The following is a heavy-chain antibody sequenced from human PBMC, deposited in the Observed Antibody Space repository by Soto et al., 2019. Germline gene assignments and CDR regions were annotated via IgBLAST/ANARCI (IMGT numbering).Heavy chain of an antibody. CDR1: GFTVNTNY. CDR2: MYSGGDI. D-gene: IGHD3-16*01. J-gene: IGHJ4*01. V-gene: IGHV3-53*01. Sequence: GSLRLSCLVSGFTVNTNYMYWVRQAPSRGLEWVSAMYSGGDIHYADSVKGRFTISGDTSENTLYLRMDKLRVEDTAVYFCVSRIPSWVFDYWGQGTLVTVSS. CDR3: VSRIPSWVFDY.